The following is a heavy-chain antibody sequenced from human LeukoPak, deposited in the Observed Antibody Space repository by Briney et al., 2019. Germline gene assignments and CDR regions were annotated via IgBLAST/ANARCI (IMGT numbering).Heavy chain of an antibody. CDR3: ARGDSSPGYSYWYFDL. V-gene: IGHV1-46*03. CDR2: INPSGGST. J-gene: IGHJ2*01. Sequence: ASVKVSCKASGYTFTSYYMHWVRQAPGQGLEWMGIINPSGGSTSYAQKFQGRVTMTRDTSTSTVYMELSSLRSEDTAVYYCARGDSSPGYSYWYFDLWGRGTLVTVSS. CDR1: GYTFTSYY. D-gene: IGHD3-22*01.